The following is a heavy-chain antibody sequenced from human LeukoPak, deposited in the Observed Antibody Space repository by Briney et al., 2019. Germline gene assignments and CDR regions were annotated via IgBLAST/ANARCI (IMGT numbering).Heavy chain of an antibody. CDR1: GFSFSIYG. J-gene: IGHJ4*02. V-gene: IGHV3-30*02. D-gene: IGHD3-22*01. CDR3: AKGAYYYDSSFDY. CDR2: IRYDGSNK. Sequence: GGTLRLSCEASGFSFSIYGMSWVRQAPGKGLEWVAFIRYDGSNKYYADSVKGRFTISGDNSKNTLYLQMNSLRAEDTAVYYCAKGAYYYDSSFDYWGQGTPVTVSS.